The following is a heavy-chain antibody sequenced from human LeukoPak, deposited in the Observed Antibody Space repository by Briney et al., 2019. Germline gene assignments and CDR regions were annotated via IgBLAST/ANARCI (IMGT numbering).Heavy chain of an antibody. CDR3: ARSIDSVDTATINWFDP. CDR1: GFIFSSYA. D-gene: IGHD5-18*01. Sequence: PGGSLRLSCAASGFIFSSYAMHWVRQAPGKGLEYVSAISSNGYSTHYAKSVKGRFTISRDNSKNTLYLQMASLRPEDMAVYYCARSIDSVDTATINWFDPWGQGTLVTVSS. V-gene: IGHV3-64*01. J-gene: IGHJ5*02. CDR2: ISSNGYST.